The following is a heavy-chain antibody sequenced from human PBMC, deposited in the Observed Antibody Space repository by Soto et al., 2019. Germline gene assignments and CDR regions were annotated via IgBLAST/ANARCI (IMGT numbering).Heavy chain of an antibody. CDR3: ARGRRGYSYSYYFDY. D-gene: IGHD5-18*01. Sequence: SETLSLTCAVYGGSFSGYYWSWIRQPPGKGLEWIGEINHSGSTNDNPSLKSRVTISVDTSKNQFSLKLSSVTAADTAVYYCARGRRGYSYSYYFDYWGQGTLVTVSS. V-gene: IGHV4-34*01. CDR2: INHSGST. CDR1: GGSFSGYY. J-gene: IGHJ4*02.